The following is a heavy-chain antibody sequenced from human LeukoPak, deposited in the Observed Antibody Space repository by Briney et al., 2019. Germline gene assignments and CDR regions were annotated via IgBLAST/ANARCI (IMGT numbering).Heavy chain of an antibody. CDR1: GYSISSGYY. V-gene: IGHV4-38-2*02. D-gene: IGHD2-2*01. Sequence: SEALSLTCTVSGYSISSGYYWGWIRQPPGKGLEWIGSIYHSGSTYYNPSLKSRVTISVDTSKNQFSLKLSSVTAADTAVYYCARVNRQLLMFVGAFDIWGQGTMVTVSS. CDR3: ARVNRQLLMFVGAFDI. CDR2: IYHSGST. J-gene: IGHJ3*02.